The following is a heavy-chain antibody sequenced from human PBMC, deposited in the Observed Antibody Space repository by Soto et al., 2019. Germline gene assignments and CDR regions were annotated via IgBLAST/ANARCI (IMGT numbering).Heavy chain of an antibody. CDR3: ARAVVATTESHFDY. Sequence: SETLSLTCTVSGGSISSGDYYWSWIRQPPGKGLEWIGYIYYSGSTYYNPSLKSRVTISVDTSKNQFSLKLSSVTAADTAVYYCARAVVATTESHFDYWGQGTLVTVSS. D-gene: IGHD5-12*01. J-gene: IGHJ4*02. CDR1: GGSISSGDYY. CDR2: IYYSGST. V-gene: IGHV4-30-4*01.